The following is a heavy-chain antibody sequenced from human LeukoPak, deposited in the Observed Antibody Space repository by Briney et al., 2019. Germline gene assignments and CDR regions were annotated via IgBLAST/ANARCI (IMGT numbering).Heavy chain of an antibody. CDR1: GGSISSSS. J-gene: IGHJ4*02. CDR3: ASLGDYDILTGSDY. CDR2: TYYSGGT. V-gene: IGHV4-59*08. D-gene: IGHD3-9*01. Sequence: SETLSLTCAVSGGSISSSSWSWIRQPPGKGLDYIGSTYYSGGTTYNPSLKSRVPISVDTSRNQMSLRLTSVTAADTAVYYCASLGDYDILTGSDYWGQGTLVTVSS.